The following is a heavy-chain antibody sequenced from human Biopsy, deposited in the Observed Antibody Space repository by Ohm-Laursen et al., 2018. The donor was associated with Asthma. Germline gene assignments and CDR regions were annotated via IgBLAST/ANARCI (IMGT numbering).Heavy chain of an antibody. CDR2: IYYSGTT. V-gene: IGHV4-39*01. CDR1: GGYMRSGNYY. D-gene: IGHD6-13*01. Sequence: SDTLSLTCRLSSGSGGYMRSGNYYWGWIRQPPGKGLERIGSIYYSGTTYYNPSLESRVTVSADTSKNQFSLKLTSVTAADTAAYYCVRGSSSWHHGPFHYYYGLDVWGQGTTATVSS. CDR3: VRGSSSWHHGPFHYYYGLDV. J-gene: IGHJ6*02.